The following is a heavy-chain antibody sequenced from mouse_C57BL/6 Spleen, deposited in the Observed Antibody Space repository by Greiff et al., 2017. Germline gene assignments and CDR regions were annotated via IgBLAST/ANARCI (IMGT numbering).Heavy chain of an antibody. Sequence: EVMLVESGEGLVKPGGSLKLSCAASGFTFSSYAMSWVRQTPEKRLEWVAYISSGGDYTYYADTVKGRFTISRDNARKTLYLQMSSLKSEDTAMYYCTRAGTTVVATPYYFDYWGQGTTLTVSS. CDR2: ISSGGDYT. J-gene: IGHJ2*01. D-gene: IGHD1-1*01. V-gene: IGHV5-9-1*02. CDR1: GFTFSSYA. CDR3: TRAGTTVVATPYYFDY.